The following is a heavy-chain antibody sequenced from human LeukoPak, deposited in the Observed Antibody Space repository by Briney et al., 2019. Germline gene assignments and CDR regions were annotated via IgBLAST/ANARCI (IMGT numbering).Heavy chain of an antibody. CDR1: GFTFSSYA. CDR3: LGYCSGGNCYSGGY. J-gene: IGHJ4*02. D-gene: IGHD2-15*01. Sequence: GSLRLSCAASGFTFSSYAMSWVRQAPGKGLEWVSAISGSGGSTYYAGSVKGRLTISRDNSKNTQSQQMNSLRAEDTAVYYCLGYCSGGNCYSGGYWGQRTMGADSS. CDR2: ISGSGGST. V-gene: IGHV3-23*01.